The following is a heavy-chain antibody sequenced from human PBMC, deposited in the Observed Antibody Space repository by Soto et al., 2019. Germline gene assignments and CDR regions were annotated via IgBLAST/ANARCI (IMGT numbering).Heavy chain of an antibody. D-gene: IGHD1-26*01. V-gene: IGHV3-30*18. CDR2: ISYDGSNK. J-gene: IGHJ6*02. CDR3: AKVFAWDLYRRPVHYFHGMDV. Sequence: GGSLRLSCAASGLSFNSFGMHWVRQAPGKGLERVAVISYDGSNKYYADSVKGRFSISRDNSRDTLYLQMNSLRAEDTAVYYCAKVFAWDLYRRPVHYFHGMDVWGQGTTVTVSS. CDR1: GLSFNSFG.